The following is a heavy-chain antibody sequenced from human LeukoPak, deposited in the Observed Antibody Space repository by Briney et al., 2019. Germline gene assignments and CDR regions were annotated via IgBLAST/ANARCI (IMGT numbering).Heavy chain of an antibody. J-gene: IGHJ4*02. Sequence: GEPLQISSKGPGSRFTSYWIGWARQMPGKGLEWMGIINPGDSATRYSPSFQGPVTNSADKSISTAYLRWSSPKASDTAMYYCAIYSDTYYFDHWGQGTMVTVSS. CDR2: INPGDSAT. V-gene: IGHV5-51*01. CDR1: GSRFTSYW. CDR3: AIYSDTYYFDH. D-gene: IGHD1-26*01.